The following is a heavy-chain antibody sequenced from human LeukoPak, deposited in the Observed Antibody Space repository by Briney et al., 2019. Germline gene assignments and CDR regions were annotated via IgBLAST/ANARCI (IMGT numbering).Heavy chain of an antibody. CDR2: VNSDGSGT. V-gene: IGHV3-74*01. Sequence: GGSLRLSCAASGFTFSRYSMHWVRQAPGKGLVWVSHVNSDGSGTDYADSVKGRFTISRDNSKNTLYLHINSLRPEDTALYYCVKDNPLDYWGQGTLVIVSS. D-gene: IGHD1-14*01. CDR3: VKDNPLDY. CDR1: GFTFSRYS. J-gene: IGHJ4*02.